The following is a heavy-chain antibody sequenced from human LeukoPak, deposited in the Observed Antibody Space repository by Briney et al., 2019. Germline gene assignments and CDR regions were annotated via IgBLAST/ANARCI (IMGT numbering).Heavy chain of an antibody. V-gene: IGHV1-8*01. J-gene: IGHJ5*02. Sequence: ASVKVSCKASGYTFTSYDINWVRQATGQGLEWMGWMNPNSGNTGYAQKFQGRVTMTRNTSISTAYMELSSLRSEDTAVYYCARGTWTQPMRITWGQGTLVTVSS. CDR2: MNPNSGNT. D-gene: IGHD5-18*01. CDR1: GYTFTSYD. CDR3: ARGTWTQPMRIT.